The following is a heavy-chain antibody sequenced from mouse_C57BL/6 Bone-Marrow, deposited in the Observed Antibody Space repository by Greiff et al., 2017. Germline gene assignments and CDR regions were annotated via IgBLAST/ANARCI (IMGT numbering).Heavy chain of an antibody. CDR1: GFNIKDDY. CDR3: TRFAY. Sequence: EVQRVESGAELVRPGASVKLSCTASGFNIKDDYMHWVKQRPEQGLEWIGWIDPENGATEYASKFQGKATITVDASSNTAYLQISSLTSEDAAVYYCTRFAYWGRGTLVTVSA. V-gene: IGHV14-4*01. CDR2: IDPENGAT. J-gene: IGHJ3*01.